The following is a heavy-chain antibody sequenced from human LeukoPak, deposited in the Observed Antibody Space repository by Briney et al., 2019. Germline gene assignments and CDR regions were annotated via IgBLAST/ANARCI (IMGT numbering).Heavy chain of an antibody. CDR1: GFTFDDYA. Sequence: GRSLRLSCAASGFTFDDYAMHWVRQAPGKGLEWVSGINWNGGNTAYADSVKGRFTISRDNAKNSLYLQMNSLRAEDTALYYCARAFFPTVGAYDYWGQGTLVTVSS. J-gene: IGHJ4*02. D-gene: IGHD1-26*01. CDR3: ARAFFPTVGAYDY. V-gene: IGHV3-20*04. CDR2: INWNGGNT.